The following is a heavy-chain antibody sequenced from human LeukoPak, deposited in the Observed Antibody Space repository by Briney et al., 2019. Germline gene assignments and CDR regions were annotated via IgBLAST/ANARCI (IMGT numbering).Heavy chain of an antibody. V-gene: IGHV3-30*02. Sequence: PGGSLRLSCAASGFTFSSYGMHWVRQAPGKGLGWVAFIRYDGSNKYYADSVKGRFTISRDNSKNTLYLQMNSLRAEDTAVYYCAKDNFANTMIVVVIGGFDYWGQGTLVTVSS. J-gene: IGHJ4*02. CDR3: AKDNFANTMIVVVIGGFDY. CDR2: IRYDGSNK. CDR1: GFTFSSYG. D-gene: IGHD3-22*01.